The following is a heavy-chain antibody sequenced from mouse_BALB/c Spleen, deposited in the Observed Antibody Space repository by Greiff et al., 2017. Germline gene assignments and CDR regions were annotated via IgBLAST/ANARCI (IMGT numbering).Heavy chain of an antibody. CDR3: ACSELLDY. CDR2: ISIYYDNT. V-gene: IGHV1-67*01. CDR1: GYTFTDYA. Sequence: VQLVESGPELVRPGESGKISCKGSGYTFTDYAMHWVKQSHAKSLEWIGVISIYYDNTNYKQKFKGKATMTVDKSSSTTYMELARLTSEDSAIFYCACSELLDYWGQGTTLTVSS. J-gene: IGHJ2*01.